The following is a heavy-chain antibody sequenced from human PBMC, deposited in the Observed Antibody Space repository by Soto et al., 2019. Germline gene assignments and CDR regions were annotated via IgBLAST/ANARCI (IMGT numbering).Heavy chain of an antibody. D-gene: IGHD3-9*01. J-gene: IGHJ6*02. CDR2: IYDTGISGYTPST. V-gene: IGHV4-59*08. CDR3: TKQGGYDILTGYPRPWYYGMDV. CDR1: GGSITSSY. Sequence: SETLSLTCTVSGGSITSSYWSWIRRPPGRGLEWIAYIYDTGISGYTPSTSYNPSLKSRVTISVDTSKNQFSLKLSSVTAADTAVYYCTKQGGYDILTGYPRPWYYGMDVWGQGTTVTVSS.